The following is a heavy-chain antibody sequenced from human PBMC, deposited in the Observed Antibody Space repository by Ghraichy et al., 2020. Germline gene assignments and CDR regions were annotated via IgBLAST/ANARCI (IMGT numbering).Heavy chain of an antibody. Sequence: ASVKVSCKVSGYTLTELSMHWVRQAPGKGLEWMGGFDPEDGETIYAQKFQGRVTMTEDTSTDTAYMELSSLRSEDTAVYYCATTSRYCSSTSCHYYFDYWGQGTLVTVSA. CDR2: FDPEDGET. J-gene: IGHJ4*02. V-gene: IGHV1-24*01. CDR3: ATTSRYCSSTSCHYYFDY. CDR1: GYTLTELS. D-gene: IGHD2-2*01.